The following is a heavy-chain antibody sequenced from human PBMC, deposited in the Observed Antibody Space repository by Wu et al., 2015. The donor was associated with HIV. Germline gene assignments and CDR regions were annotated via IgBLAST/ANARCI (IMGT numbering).Heavy chain of an antibody. Sequence: QVQLVQSGAEVKMPGASVKVSCKASGYTFTVYYIHWVRQAPGQGLEWLGWISPNSGDTDYAQNFQGRVTMTRDTSISTAYMELSRLRSDDTAVYYCARWLPSWNKLLSLYYFDYWGQGALVTVSS. V-gene: IGHV1-2*02. J-gene: IGHJ4*02. CDR3: ARWLPSWNKLLSLYYFDY. CDR2: ISPNSGDT. CDR1: GYTFTVYY. D-gene: IGHD3-10*01.